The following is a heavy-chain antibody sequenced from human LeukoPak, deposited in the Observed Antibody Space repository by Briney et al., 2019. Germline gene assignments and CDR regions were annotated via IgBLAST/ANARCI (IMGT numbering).Heavy chain of an antibody. CDR3: AREGYYDSSGWGRQQDAFDI. V-gene: IGHV6-1*01. CDR2: TYYRSKWYN. CDR1: GDSVSSNSAA. D-gene: IGHD3-22*01. Sequence: SQTLSLTCAISGDSVSSNSAAWSWIRQSPSRGLEWLGRTYYRSKWYNDYAVSVKSRITINPDTSKNQFSLQLNSVTPEDTAVYYCAREGYYDSSGWGRQQDAFDIWGQGTMVTVSS. J-gene: IGHJ3*02.